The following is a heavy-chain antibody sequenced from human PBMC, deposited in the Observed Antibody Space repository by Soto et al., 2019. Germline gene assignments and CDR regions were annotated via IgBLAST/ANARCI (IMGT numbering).Heavy chain of an antibody. Sequence: GASVKVSCKASGYTFTGYYMHWVRQAPGQGLEWMGWINPNSGGTNYAQKFQGWVTMTRDTSISTAYMELSRLRSDDTAVYYCARGLWFGDLGFDPWGQGTLVTVSS. CDR1: GYTFTGYY. CDR3: ARGLWFGDLGFDP. J-gene: IGHJ5*02. V-gene: IGHV1-2*04. CDR2: INPNSGGT. D-gene: IGHD3-10*01.